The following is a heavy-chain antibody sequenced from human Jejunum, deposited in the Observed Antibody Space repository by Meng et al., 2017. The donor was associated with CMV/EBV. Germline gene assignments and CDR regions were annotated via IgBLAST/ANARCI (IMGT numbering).Heavy chain of an antibody. J-gene: IGHJ4*02. Sequence: VQLQESGPGLVKPSQTLSLTCAVSGGSIGSGDYYWSWIRQPPGKGLEWIGYIHDTGSTYYNPSLKSRVDISLGTSRNHFSLTLGSVTAEDTAVYFCARGSIFVSFDSWGQGTLVTVSS. V-gene: IGHV4-30-4*08. D-gene: IGHD3-3*01. CDR1: GGSIGSGDYY. CDR2: IHDTGST. CDR3: ARGSIFVSFDS.